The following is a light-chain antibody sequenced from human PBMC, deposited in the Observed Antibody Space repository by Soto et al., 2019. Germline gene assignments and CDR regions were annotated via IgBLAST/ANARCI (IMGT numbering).Light chain of an antibody. J-gene: IGLJ3*02. CDR1: SSDVGAYDY. CDR2: EVS. V-gene: IGLV2-14*01. Sequence: QSALTQPASVSGSPGQSITISCTGTSSDVGAYDYVSWYQQHPGKAPKFMLYEVSNRPSGLSNRFSGSKSGNTASLTISGLQAEDEADYYCSSYTTSNTWVFGGGTKLNVL. CDR3: SSYTTSNTWV.